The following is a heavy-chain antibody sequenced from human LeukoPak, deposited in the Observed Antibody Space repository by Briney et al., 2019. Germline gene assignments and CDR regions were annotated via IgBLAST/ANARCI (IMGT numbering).Heavy chain of an antibody. CDR2: ISTVGTT. Sequence: GGSLRLSCAASGFTFSVYEMNWVRQAPGRGLEWISYISTVGTTYYADSVKGRFTISRDDAKRSLFLEMKSLRAEDTAFYYCARDFHTSSSFWCFDLWGRGTPVTVSS. CDR1: GFTFSVYE. V-gene: IGHV3-48*03. CDR3: ARDFHTSSSFWCFDL. J-gene: IGHJ2*01. D-gene: IGHD6-6*01.